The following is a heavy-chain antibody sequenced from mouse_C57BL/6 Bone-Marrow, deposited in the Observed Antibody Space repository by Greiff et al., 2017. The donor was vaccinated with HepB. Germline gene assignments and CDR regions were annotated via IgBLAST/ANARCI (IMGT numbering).Heavy chain of an antibody. CDR2: ISNGGGST. Sequence: EVQRVESGGGLVQPGGSLKLSCAASGFTFSDYYMYWVRQTPEKRLEWVAYISNGGGSTYYPDTVKGRFTISRDNAKNTLYLQMSRLKSEDTAMYYCARNYYDSSLDDWGQGTTLTVSS. CDR1: GFTFSDYY. V-gene: IGHV5-12*01. D-gene: IGHD1-1*01. J-gene: IGHJ2*01. CDR3: ARNYYDSSLDD.